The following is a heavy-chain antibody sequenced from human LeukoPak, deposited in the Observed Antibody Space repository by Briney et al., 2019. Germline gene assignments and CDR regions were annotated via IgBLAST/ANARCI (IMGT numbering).Heavy chain of an antibody. CDR3: ATELGNSAWWGWTDP. Sequence: ASVKVPCKASVYTFSVSIIHWLRHAPGQGLEWGGWINPESGVTRYTQKFQARVTLTRDTSISTVYMELNSLTSDDTAVYYCATELGNSAWWGWTDPWGQGTLVTVSS. D-gene: IGHD2-15*01. CDR2: INPESGVT. V-gene: IGHV1-2*02. J-gene: IGHJ5*02. CDR1: VYTFSVSI.